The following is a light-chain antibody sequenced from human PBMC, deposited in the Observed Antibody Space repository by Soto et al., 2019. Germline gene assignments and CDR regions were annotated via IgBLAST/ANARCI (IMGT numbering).Light chain of an antibody. CDR3: QQSYNIPRT. CDR2: AAS. V-gene: IGKV1-39*01. CDR1: LTIGSH. Sequence: DIQMTQSPSSLSASVGDRVTITCRASLTIGSHLNWYQQRAGEAPKLLIYAASSLQSGIPPRFSGSGSGTDFTLTIRGLQPEDFATYHCQQSYNIPRTFGQETKVE. J-gene: IGKJ1*01.